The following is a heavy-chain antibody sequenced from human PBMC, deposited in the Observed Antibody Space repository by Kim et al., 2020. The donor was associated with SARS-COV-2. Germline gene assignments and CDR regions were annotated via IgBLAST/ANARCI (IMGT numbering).Heavy chain of an antibody. CDR3: ARSPVVTENWFDA. J-gene: IGHJ5*02. CDR2: IYYSGST. D-gene: IGHD2-15*01. CDR1: GGSFNKYY. Sequence: SETLSLTCTVSGGSFNKYYWNWIRQPPGKGLEWIGYIYYSGSTNYNPSLKSRLTISVDTSKNQFSLKLRSVTAADTAVYYCARSPVVTENWFDAWGQGRLVTVSS. V-gene: IGHV4-59*13.